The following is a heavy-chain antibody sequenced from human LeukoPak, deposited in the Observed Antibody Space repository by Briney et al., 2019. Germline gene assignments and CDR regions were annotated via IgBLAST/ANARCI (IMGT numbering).Heavy chain of an antibody. V-gene: IGHV1-18*01. CDR2: ISAYNGNT. J-gene: IGHJ1*01. CDR3: ARDVGYYYDSSGYGDFQH. CDR1: GYTFTSYG. D-gene: IGHD3-22*01. Sequence: ASVKVSCKASGYTFTSYGISWVRQAPGQGLEWMGWISAYNGNTNYAQKLQGRVTMTTDTSTSTAYMELRSLRSDDTAVYYRARDVGYYYDSSGYGDFQHWGQGTLVTVSS.